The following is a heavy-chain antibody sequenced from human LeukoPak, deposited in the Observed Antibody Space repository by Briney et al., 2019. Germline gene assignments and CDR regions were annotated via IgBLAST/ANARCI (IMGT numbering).Heavy chain of an antibody. Sequence: GGSLRLSCAASGFTFSNYWMHWVRQAPGKGLVWVSRINSDGSSRNYADSVKGRFTISRDNAKNTLYLQVNSLRAEDTAVYYCASASSHRIAAGGDYWGQGTLVTVSS. D-gene: IGHD6-13*01. J-gene: IGHJ4*02. V-gene: IGHV3-74*01. CDR1: GFTFSNYW. CDR2: INSDGSSR. CDR3: ASASSHRIAAGGDY.